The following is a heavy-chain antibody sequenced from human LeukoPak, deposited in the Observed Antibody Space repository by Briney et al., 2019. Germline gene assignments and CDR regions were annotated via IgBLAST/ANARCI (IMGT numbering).Heavy chain of an antibody. CDR2: INTNSGAT. CDR1: GYTFTDYY. J-gene: IGHJ4*01. D-gene: IGHD7-27*01. V-gene: IGHV1-2*02. Sequence: ASVRVSCRASGYTFTDYYLLWVRQAPGQGLEWMGWINTNSGATDYAQNFEARVTMTRDTASGTAYLDLSSLTSDDTAVYYCARGRRILGGPENPGDFLAYWGQGTLVAVSS. CDR3: ARGRRILGGPENPGDFLAY.